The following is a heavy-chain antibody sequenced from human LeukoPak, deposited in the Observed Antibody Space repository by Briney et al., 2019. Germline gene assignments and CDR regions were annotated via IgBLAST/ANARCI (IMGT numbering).Heavy chain of an antibody. CDR3: ARASIAAAGTVYYYGMDV. CDR2: MNPNSGNT. Sequence: ASVKVSCKASGYTFTSYDINWVRQATGQGLEWMGWMNPNSGNTGYAQKFQGRVTITRNTSISTAYMELSSLRSEDTAVYYCARASIAAAGTVYYYGMDVWGQGTTVTVSS. J-gene: IGHJ6*02. CDR1: GYTFTSYD. D-gene: IGHD6-13*01. V-gene: IGHV1-8*03.